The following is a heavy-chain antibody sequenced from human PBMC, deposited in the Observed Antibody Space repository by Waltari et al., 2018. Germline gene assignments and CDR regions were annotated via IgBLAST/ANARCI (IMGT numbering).Heavy chain of an antibody. Sequence: QVQLPQWGAGLLKPSEPLSLTCDLYGVSFIGYYWTWYRQPPGKGLEGIGEINHSGSTNYNPSIKSRVTIAVDTSKNQFSLKLSSGTAADTAVYYCARGWGYSGPGRYWGQGTLVTVSS. V-gene: IGHV4-34*01. CDR1: GVSFIGYY. CDR3: ARGWGYSGPGRY. J-gene: IGHJ4*02. D-gene: IGHD5-12*01. CDR2: INHSGST.